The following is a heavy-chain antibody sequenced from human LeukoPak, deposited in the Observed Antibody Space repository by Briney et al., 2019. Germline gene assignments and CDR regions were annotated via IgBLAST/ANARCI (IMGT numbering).Heavy chain of an antibody. D-gene: IGHD6-6*01. CDR3: ARPWYSSSSPFDY. CDR2: IYYSGST. CDR1: GGSISSSSYY. V-gene: IGHV4-39*01. Sequence: SETLSLTCTVSGGSISSSSYYWGWIRQPPGKGLEWIGSIYYSGSTYYNPSLKSRVTISVDTSKNQFFLKLSSVTAADTAVYYCARPWYSSSSPFDYWGQGTLVTVSS. J-gene: IGHJ4*02.